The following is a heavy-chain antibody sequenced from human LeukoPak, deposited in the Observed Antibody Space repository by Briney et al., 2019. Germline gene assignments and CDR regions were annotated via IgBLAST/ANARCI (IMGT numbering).Heavy chain of an antibody. Sequence: ASVKLSCKASGYTFTGYYMHWVRQAPGQGLEWMGRINPNSGGTNYAQKVQGRVTMTRDTSISTAYMELSRLRSDDTAVYYCARQTGGDYDSSGYYRNWGQGTLVTVSS. CDR1: GYTFTGYY. CDR3: ARQTGGDYDSSGYYRN. CDR2: INPNSGGT. D-gene: IGHD3-22*01. J-gene: IGHJ4*02. V-gene: IGHV1-2*06.